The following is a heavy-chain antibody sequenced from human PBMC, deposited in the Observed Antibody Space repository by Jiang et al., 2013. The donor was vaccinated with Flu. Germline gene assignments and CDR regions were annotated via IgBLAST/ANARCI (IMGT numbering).Heavy chain of an antibody. CDR3: AHTVCSSGYYYRVCRAFDI. V-gene: IGHV2-5*02. CDR2: IYWDDDK. J-gene: IGHJ3*02. CDR1: GFSLSTSGVG. Sequence: KPTQTLTLTCTFSGFSLSTSGVGVGWIRQPPGKALEWLALIYWDDDKRYSPSLKSRLTITKDTSKNQVVLTMTNMDPVDTATYYCAHTVCSSGYYYRVCRAFDIWGQGTMVTVSS. D-gene: IGHD3-22*01.